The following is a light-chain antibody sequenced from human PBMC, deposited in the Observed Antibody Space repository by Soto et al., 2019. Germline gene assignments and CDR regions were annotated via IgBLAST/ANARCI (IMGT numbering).Light chain of an antibody. V-gene: IGKV1-5*01. J-gene: IGKJ1*01. CDR3: QQRSNWPRT. CDR2: DAS. Sequence: DFQMTQSPSTLSASVGDRVTITCRASQSISSWLAWYQQKPGKAPKLLIYDASSLESGVPSRSSGSGSGTDFTLTISSLEPEDFAVYYCQQRSNWPRTFGQGTKVDIK. CDR1: QSISSW.